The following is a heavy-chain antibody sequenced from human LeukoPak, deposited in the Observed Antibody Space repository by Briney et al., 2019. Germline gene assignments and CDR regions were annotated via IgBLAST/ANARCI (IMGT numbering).Heavy chain of an antibody. CDR3: ARVYSWFDP. V-gene: IGHV3-30*04. J-gene: IGHJ5*02. CDR1: GFTFSSYA. Sequence: PGGSLRLSCAASGFTFSSYAMHWVRQAPGKGLEWVAVISYDGSNKYYADSVKGRFTISRDNAKNSLYLQMNSLRAEDTAVYYCARVYSWFDPWGQGTLVTVSS. CDR2: ISYDGSNK. D-gene: IGHD2-21*01.